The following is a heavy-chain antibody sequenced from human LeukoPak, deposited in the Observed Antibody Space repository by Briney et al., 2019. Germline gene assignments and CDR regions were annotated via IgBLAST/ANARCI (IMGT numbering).Heavy chain of an antibody. J-gene: IGHJ4*02. D-gene: IGHD3-16*01. V-gene: IGHV4-61*02. CDR3: ARGYYGGAVDS. Sequence: SQTLSLTCTVSGGSISSGSYYWSWIRQPAGKGLEWIGRIYTSGSTNYSPSLKSRVTISVDTSKNQFSLKLSSVTAADTAVYYCARGYYGGAVDSWGQGILVIVSS. CDR1: GGSISSGSYY. CDR2: IYTSGST.